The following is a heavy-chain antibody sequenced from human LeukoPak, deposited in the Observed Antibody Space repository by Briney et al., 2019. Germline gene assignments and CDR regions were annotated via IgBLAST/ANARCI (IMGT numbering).Heavy chain of an antibody. V-gene: IGHV1-2*02. Sequence: ASVKVSCKASGYTFTVYYMHWVRQAPGQGHEWMGWINPNSGGTNYAQRFQVRVTMTRDTSINTAYMELSRLRSDDTAVYYCARDGYGAGSYCFDYWGQGNLVTVSS. D-gene: IGHD3-10*01. CDR2: INPNSGGT. J-gene: IGHJ4*02. CDR1: GYTFTVYY. CDR3: ARDGYGAGSYCFDY.